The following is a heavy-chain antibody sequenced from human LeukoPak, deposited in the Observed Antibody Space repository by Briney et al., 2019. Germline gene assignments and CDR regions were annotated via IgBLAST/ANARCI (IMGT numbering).Heavy chain of an antibody. J-gene: IGHJ5*02. CDR1: GYTFTGYY. Sequence: ASVKVSCKASGYTFTGYYMHWVRQAPGQGLEWMGWINPNSGGTIYAQKFQGRVTMTEDTSTDTAYMELSSLRSEDTAVYYCATGRNYYDSSGYSGWFDPWGQGTLVTVSS. D-gene: IGHD3-22*01. CDR2: INPNSGGT. V-gene: IGHV1-2*02. CDR3: ATGRNYYDSSGYSGWFDP.